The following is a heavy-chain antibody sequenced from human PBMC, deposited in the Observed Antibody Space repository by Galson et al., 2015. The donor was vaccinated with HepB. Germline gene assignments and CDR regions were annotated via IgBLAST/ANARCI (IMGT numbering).Heavy chain of an antibody. J-gene: IGHJ4*02. D-gene: IGHD6-6*01. CDR2: ISGSGDYT. V-gene: IGHV3-23*01. CDR3: ATSTYGSSSKIGH. CDR1: GFTFSSYA. Sequence: SLRLSCAASGFTFSSYAMSWVRQAPGKGPEWVSAISGSGDYTYYADSVKGRFTISRDNSKNTLYLQMNSLRDEDTAVYYCATSTYGSSSKIGHWGQGTLVTVSS.